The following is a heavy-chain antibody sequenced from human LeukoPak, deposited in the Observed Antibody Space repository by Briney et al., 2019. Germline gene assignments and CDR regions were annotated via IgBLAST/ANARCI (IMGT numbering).Heavy chain of an antibody. CDR3: ARDSSGWYGPWY. V-gene: IGHV1-2*02. CDR1: GYTFTGYY. Sequence: ASVKVSCKASGYTFTGYYMHWVRQAPGQGLEWMGWINPNSGGTNYAQKFQGRVTMTRDTSISTAYMELSRLGSDDTAVYYCARDSSGWYGPWYWGQGTLVTVSS. J-gene: IGHJ4*02. D-gene: IGHD6-19*01. CDR2: INPNSGGT.